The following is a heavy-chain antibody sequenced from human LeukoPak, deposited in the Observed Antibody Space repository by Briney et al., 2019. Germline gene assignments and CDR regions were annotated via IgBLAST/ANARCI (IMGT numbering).Heavy chain of an antibody. CDR2: ISSDGHNK. V-gene: IGHV3-30*03. CDR3: ARAPYSSSWYYFNY. D-gene: IGHD6-13*01. CDR1: GFTFSNYA. Sequence: GGSLRLSCAASGFTFSNYAMHWVRQAPGKGLEWVAVISSDGHNKYSADSVKGRFTISRDNSKNTLYLQMNSLRAEDTAVYYCARAPYSSSWYYFNYWGQGTLVTVSS. J-gene: IGHJ4*02.